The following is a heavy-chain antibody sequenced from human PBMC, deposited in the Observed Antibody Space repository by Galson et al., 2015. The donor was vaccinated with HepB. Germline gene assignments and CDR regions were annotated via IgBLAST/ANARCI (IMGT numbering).Heavy chain of an antibody. CDR3: ARWHDSSGSDY. CDR2: ISSSGITK. V-gene: IGHV3-48*01. D-gene: IGHD3-22*01. Sequence: SLRLSCAASGFTLSTNSMYWVRQAPGKGLEWISYISSSGITKYNGDSVKGRFTISRDSAKNSLFLQMNSLRAEGTAVYYCARWHDSSGSDYWGQGTLVTVSS. J-gene: IGHJ4*02. CDR1: GFTLSTNS.